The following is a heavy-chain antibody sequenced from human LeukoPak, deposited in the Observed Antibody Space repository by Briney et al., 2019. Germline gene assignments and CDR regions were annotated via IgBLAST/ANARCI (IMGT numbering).Heavy chain of an antibody. D-gene: IGHD5-12*01. J-gene: IGHJ4*02. Sequence: GGSLRLSCEASGFSFSAAWMTWVRQAPGKGLEWVATIKNDGSDKYYVDSVKGRFTLSRDNAENLVYLQMTSLRVEDPAVYYCVNLGYSDGGQGTLVTVSS. CDR2: IKNDGSDK. CDR3: VNLGYSD. V-gene: IGHV3-7*01. CDR1: GFSFSAAW.